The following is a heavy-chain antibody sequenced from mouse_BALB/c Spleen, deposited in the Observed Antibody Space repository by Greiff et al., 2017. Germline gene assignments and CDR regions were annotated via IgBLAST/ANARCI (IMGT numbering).Heavy chain of an antibody. CDR2: ISYSGST. CDR3: ARPTYYDYGDYAMDY. CDR1: GYSITSDYA. V-gene: IGHV3-2*02. D-gene: IGHD2-4*01. Sequence: DVKLQESGPGLVKPSQSLSLTCTVTGYSITSDYAWNWIRQFPGTKLEWMGYISYSGSTSYNPSLKSRISITRDTSKNQFFLQLNSVTTEDTATYYCARPTYYDYGDYAMDYWGQGTSVTGSS. J-gene: IGHJ4*01.